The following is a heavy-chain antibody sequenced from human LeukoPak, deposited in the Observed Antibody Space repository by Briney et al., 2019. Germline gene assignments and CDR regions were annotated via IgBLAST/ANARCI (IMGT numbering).Heavy chain of an antibody. V-gene: IGHV3-21*01. D-gene: IGHD3-3*01. CDR3: ARGATDITRWFDP. Sequence: GGSLRLPCAASGFSFNTYSMSWVRQAPGKGLEWVGIISRTSESIFYADSLKGRFTISRDNAKNSLYLQMNGLRAEDTAAYYCARGATDITRWFDPWGQGTLVIVSS. CDR2: ISRTSESI. CDR1: GFSFNTYS. J-gene: IGHJ5*02.